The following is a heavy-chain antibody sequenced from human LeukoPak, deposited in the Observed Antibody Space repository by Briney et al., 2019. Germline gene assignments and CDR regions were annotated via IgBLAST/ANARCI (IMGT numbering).Heavy chain of an antibody. V-gene: IGHV1-69*05. CDR1: GGTFNSFA. J-gene: IGHJ6*03. CDR3: ARENSWIRPYMDV. CDR2: IIPIFGIT. Sequence: SVKVSCKASGGTFNSFAISWVRQAPGQGLEWVGRIIPIFGITNSTQKLQGRIAITTDESTSTAYMELSSLTSEDTAVYYCARENSWIRPYMDVWGKGTTVTVSS. D-gene: IGHD5-12*01.